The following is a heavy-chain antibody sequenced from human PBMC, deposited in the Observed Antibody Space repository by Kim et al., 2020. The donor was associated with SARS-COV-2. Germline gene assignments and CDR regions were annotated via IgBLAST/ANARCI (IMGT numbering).Heavy chain of an antibody. CDR3: ARDPDPGYYYDSSGYYQYFQH. J-gene: IGHJ1*01. D-gene: IGHD3-22*01. CDR2: IIPIFGTA. Sequence: SVKVSCKASGGTFSSYAISWVRQAPGQGLEWMGGIIPIFGTANYAQKFQGRVTITADESTSKAYMELSSLRSEDTAVYYCARDPDPGYYYDSSGYYQYFQHWGQGTLVTVSS. CDR1: GGTFSSYA. V-gene: IGHV1-69*13.